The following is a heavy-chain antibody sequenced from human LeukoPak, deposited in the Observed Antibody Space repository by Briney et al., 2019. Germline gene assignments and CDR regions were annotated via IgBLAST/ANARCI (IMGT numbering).Heavy chain of an antibody. D-gene: IGHD6-19*01. CDR2: IGTAGDP. CDR3: ARKGGSGWNPHWYFDL. CDR1: GFTFSSYD. V-gene: IGHV3-13*05. J-gene: IGHJ2*01. Sequence: HAGGSLRLSCAASGFTFSSYDMHWVRHATGKGLEWVSAIGTAGDPYYPGSVKGRFTISRENAKNSLYLQMNSLRAGDTAVYYCARKGGSGWNPHWYFDLWGRGTLVTVSS.